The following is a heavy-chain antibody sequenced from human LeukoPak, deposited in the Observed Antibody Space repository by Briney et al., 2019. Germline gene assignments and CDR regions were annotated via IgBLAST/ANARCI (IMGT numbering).Heavy chain of an antibody. D-gene: IGHD4-17*01. Sequence: ASVKVSCKASGYTFTDYYIHWVRQAPGQGLEWMGWISPNSGGTKYAQKFQGRVIMTRDTSISTAYMELSMLRSDDTAVYYCARDYGDYGSHWDAFDIWGQGTMVTVSS. CDR2: ISPNSGGT. CDR1: GYTFTDYY. V-gene: IGHV1-2*02. J-gene: IGHJ3*02. CDR3: ARDYGDYGSHWDAFDI.